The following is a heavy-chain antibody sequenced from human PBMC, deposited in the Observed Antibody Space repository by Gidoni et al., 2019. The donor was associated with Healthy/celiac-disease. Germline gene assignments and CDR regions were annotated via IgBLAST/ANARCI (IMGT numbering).Heavy chain of an antibody. CDR3: AKGGYCSSTSCYNAYYMDV. J-gene: IGHJ6*03. CDR2: ISGSGGST. D-gene: IGHD2-2*02. V-gene: IGHV3-23*01. Sequence: EVQLLVSGGGLVQPGGSLRLSWAASGFTFSSYAMSWVRQAPGKGLEWVSAISGSGGSTYYADSVKGRFTISRDNSKNTLYLQMNSLRAEDTAVYYCAKGGYCSSTSCYNAYYMDVWGKGTTVTVSS. CDR1: GFTFSSYA.